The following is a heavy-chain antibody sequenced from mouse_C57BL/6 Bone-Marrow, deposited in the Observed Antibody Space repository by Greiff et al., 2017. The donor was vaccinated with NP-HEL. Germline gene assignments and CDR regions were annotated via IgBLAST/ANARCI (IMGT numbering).Heavy chain of an antibody. Sequence: QVQLQQPGAELVKPGASVKLSCKASGYTFTSYWMHWVKQRPGRGLEWIGRIDPNSGGTKYNEKFKSKATLTVDKPSSPAYMQLSSLTSEDSAVYYCAREGLLLRRGGYFDYWGQGTTLTVSS. CDR3: AREGLLLRRGGYFDY. CDR1: GYTFTSYW. V-gene: IGHV1-72*01. D-gene: IGHD1-1*01. J-gene: IGHJ2*01. CDR2: IDPNSGGT.